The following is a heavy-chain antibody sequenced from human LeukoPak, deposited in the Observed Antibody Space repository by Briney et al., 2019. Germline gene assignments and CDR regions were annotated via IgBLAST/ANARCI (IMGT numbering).Heavy chain of an antibody. D-gene: IGHD3-9*01. CDR2: INPNSGGT. CDR3: ARVSLYYDILTGCDY. CDR1: EYTFTGYY. J-gene: IGHJ4*02. V-gene: IGHV1-2*02. Sequence: ASVKVSCKASEYTFTGYYIHWVRQAPGQGLEWMGWINPNSGGTNYAQKFQGRVTMTRDTSISTAYMELSRLRSDDTAVYYCARVSLYYDILTGCDYWGQGTLVTVSS.